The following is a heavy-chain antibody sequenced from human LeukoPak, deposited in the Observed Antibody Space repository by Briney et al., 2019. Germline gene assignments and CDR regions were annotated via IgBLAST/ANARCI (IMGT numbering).Heavy chain of an antibody. J-gene: IGHJ4*02. CDR3: ARVRWGDDNRGIGY. CDR2: INPNSGGT. CDR1: GYTFTGYY. V-gene: IGHV1-2*02. D-gene: IGHD3-10*01. Sequence: ASVKVSCKASGYTFTGYYMHWVRQAPGQGLEWMGWINPNSGGTNYAQKFQGRATMTRDTSISTAYMELSRLRSDDTAVYYCARVRWGDDNRGIGYWGQGTLVTVSS.